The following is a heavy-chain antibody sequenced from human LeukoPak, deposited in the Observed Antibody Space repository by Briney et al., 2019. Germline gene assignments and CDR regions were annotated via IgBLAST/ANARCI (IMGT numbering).Heavy chain of an antibody. CDR3: ARGRYSSGWYLDY. CDR2: IYHSGST. Sequence: PSETLSLTCTVSGYSISSGYYWGWIRQPPGKGLEWIGSIYHSGSTYYNPSLKSRVTISVDTSKNQFSLKLSSVTAADTAVYYCARGRYSSGWYLDYWGQGTLVTVSS. CDR1: GYSISSGYY. V-gene: IGHV4-38-2*02. J-gene: IGHJ4*02. D-gene: IGHD6-19*01.